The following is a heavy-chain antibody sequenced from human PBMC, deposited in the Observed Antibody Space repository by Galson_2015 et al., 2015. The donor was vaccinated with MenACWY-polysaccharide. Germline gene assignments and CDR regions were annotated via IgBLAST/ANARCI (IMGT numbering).Heavy chain of an antibody. CDR1: GGSISSSS. CDR3: ARLAADYSYYIDV. CDR2: ISYSGST. Sequence: SEPLSLTCPVSGGSISSSSWSWIRQPPGKGLEWIGYISYSGSTNYNPSLKSRVTLSLDTSKNHFSLKLTSVTAADTAVYYCARLAADYSYYIDVWGQGTTVTVSS. J-gene: IGHJ6*02. D-gene: IGHD6-13*01. V-gene: IGHV4-59*08.